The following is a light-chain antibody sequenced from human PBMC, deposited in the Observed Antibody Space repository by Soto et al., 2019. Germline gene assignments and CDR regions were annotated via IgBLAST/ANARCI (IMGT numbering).Light chain of an antibody. CDR3: HQYSNWPPAIT. J-gene: IGKJ5*01. CDR1: ETISTN. CDR2: GSS. Sequence: EIVLTQSPATLSVSPGERATLSCRATETISTNLAWFQRKPGQPPRLLIYGSSTRATGVPDRFSGSGSGTEFTLIISSLQSEDVALYYCHQYSNWPPAITFGQGTRLEIK. V-gene: IGKV3-15*01.